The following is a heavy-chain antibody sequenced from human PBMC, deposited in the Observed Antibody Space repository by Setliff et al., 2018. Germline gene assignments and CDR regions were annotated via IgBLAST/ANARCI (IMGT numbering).Heavy chain of an antibody. J-gene: IGHJ6*02. CDR1: ANTLSTSYY. V-gene: IGHV4-38-2*01. CDR3: ATRTFAVIPHSDLGLDYFYGMDV. D-gene: IGHD2-21*01. Sequence: KASETLSLTCAVSANTLSTSYYWGWVRQPPGKGLEWIGDIYKGGSTYYNPSLRSRVSMSLDTSKRQVSLNLNSVTAADTGVYYCATRTFAVIPHSDLGLDYFYGMDVWGRGTTVTVSS. CDR2: IYKGGST.